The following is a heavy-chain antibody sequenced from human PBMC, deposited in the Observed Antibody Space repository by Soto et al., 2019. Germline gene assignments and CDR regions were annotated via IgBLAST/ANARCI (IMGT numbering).Heavy chain of an antibody. CDR1: GGAFSSYS. CDR2: IIPIFGTA. J-gene: IGHJ5*02. Sequence: GASVKVSCKASGGAFSSYSISWVLQAPGQGLEWMGGIIPIFGTANYAQKFQGRVTITADKSTSTAYMELSSLRSEDTAVYYCARYYDSSGYYYGGWFDPWGQGTLVTVSS. D-gene: IGHD3-22*01. CDR3: ARYYDSSGYYYGGWFDP. V-gene: IGHV1-69*06.